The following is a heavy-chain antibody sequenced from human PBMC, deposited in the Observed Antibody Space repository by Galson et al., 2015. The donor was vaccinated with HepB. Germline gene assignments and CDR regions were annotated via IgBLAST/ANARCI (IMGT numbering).Heavy chain of an antibody. Sequence: SLRLSCAASGFTFSSYGMHWVRQAPGKGLEWVAVISYDGSNKYYADSVKGRFTISRDNSKNTLYLQMNSLRAEDTAVYYCAKASTGATTGYFDYWGQGTLVTVSS. V-gene: IGHV3-30*18. J-gene: IGHJ4*02. CDR3: AKASTGATTGYFDY. D-gene: IGHD1-26*01. CDR2: ISYDGSNK. CDR1: GFTFSSYG.